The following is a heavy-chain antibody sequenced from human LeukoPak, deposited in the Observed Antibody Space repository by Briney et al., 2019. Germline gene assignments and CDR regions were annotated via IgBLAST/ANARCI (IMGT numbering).Heavy chain of an antibody. J-gene: IGHJ3*02. CDR1: GYTFTSYD. CDR2: MNPNSGNT. D-gene: IGHD7-27*01. CDR3: ARTGWGSDAFDI. V-gene: IGHV1-8*01. Sequence: ASVKVSCKDSGYTFTSYDINWVRQATGQGLEWMGWMNPNSGNTGYAQKFQGRVTMTRNTSINTAYMELSSLRSEDTAVYYCARTGWGSDAFDIWGQGTMVTVSS.